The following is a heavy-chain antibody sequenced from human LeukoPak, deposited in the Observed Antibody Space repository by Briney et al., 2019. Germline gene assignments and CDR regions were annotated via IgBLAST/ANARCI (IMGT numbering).Heavy chain of an antibody. Sequence: SETLSLTCTVSGGSISSYYWSWIRQPPGKGLEWIGYIYDSGSTNYNPSLRSRVTMSGDTSKNQFSLKLASMSAADTAVYYCARAGGGYNLDYWGQGTLLTVSS. CDR3: ARAGGGYNLDY. CDR2: IYDSGST. J-gene: IGHJ4*02. CDR1: GGSISSYY. V-gene: IGHV4-59*01. D-gene: IGHD5-24*01.